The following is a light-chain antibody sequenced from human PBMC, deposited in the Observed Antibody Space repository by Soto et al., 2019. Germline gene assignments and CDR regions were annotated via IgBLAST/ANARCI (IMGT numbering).Light chain of an antibody. Sequence: DVQMTQSSSTLLASVGDRVTITCRASQSVRNWLAWYQQKPGRAPQLLIYGASTRATGIPARFSGSGSGTEFTLTISSLQSEDFAVYYCHQYDNWPKTFGQGTRLEIK. J-gene: IGKJ5*01. CDR2: GAS. V-gene: IGKV1-5*01. CDR3: HQYDNWPKT. CDR1: QSVRNW.